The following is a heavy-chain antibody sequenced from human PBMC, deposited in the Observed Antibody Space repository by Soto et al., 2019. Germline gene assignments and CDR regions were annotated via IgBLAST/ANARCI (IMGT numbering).Heavy chain of an antibody. Sequence: EVHLVESGGGLVQPGGSLRLSCTGSGFTFSDNYIDWVRQAPGKGLEWVGRSRDKAQGYSTIYAASVKGRFTTSRDESKSSVYLQMNSLKTEDTAIYYCVRTTYFCDSSVYTRFFDYWGQGTLVTVSS. V-gene: IGHV3-72*01. CDR1: GFTFSDNY. CDR3: VRTTYFCDSSVYTRFFDY. D-gene: IGHD3-22*01. J-gene: IGHJ4*02. CDR2: SRDKAQGYST.